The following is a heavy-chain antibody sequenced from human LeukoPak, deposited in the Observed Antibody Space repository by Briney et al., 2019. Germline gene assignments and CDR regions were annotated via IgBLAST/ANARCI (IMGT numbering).Heavy chain of an antibody. Sequence: PSETLSLTCTVSGGSISGYYWSWIRQPPGKGLEWIGYIFSSGSAAYNPSLRSRVTASIDTSKNQFSLKLSSVTAADTAVYYCARWYCSGGTCFHLGDWGQGTLVTVSS. CDR1: GGSISGYY. CDR2: IFSSGSA. J-gene: IGHJ4*02. D-gene: IGHD2-15*01. CDR3: ARWYCSGGTCFHLGD. V-gene: IGHV4-59*08.